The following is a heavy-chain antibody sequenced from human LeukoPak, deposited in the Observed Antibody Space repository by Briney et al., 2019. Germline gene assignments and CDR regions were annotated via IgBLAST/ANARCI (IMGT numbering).Heavy chain of an antibody. Sequence: SETLSLTWTVSGGSISSGSYYWSWIRQPAGKGLEWIGRIYTSGSTNYNPSLKSRVTISVDTSKNQFSLKLSSVTAADTAVYYCARVGGRYCSSTSCHDAFDIWGQGTMVTVSS. CDR2: IYTSGST. D-gene: IGHD2-2*01. CDR3: ARVGGRYCSSTSCHDAFDI. V-gene: IGHV4-61*02. CDR1: GGSISSGSYY. J-gene: IGHJ3*02.